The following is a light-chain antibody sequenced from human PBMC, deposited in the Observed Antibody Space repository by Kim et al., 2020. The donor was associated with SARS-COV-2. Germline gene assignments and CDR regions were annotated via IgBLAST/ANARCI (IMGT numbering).Light chain of an antibody. CDR1: QDISNY. CDR2: DAS. CDR3: QQYDNLPIT. Sequence: DIQMTQSPSSLSASVGDRVTITCQASQDISNYLNWYQQKPGKAPKLLIYDASNLETGVPSRLSGSGSGTDFTFTISSLQPEDIATYYCQQYDNLPITFGQGTRLGIK. J-gene: IGKJ5*01. V-gene: IGKV1-33*01.